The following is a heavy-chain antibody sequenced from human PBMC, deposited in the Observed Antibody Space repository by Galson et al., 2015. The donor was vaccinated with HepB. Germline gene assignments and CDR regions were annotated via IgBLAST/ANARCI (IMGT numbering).Heavy chain of an antibody. CDR3: TRQRADYYGSGKTYYGMDV. D-gene: IGHD3-10*01. V-gene: IGHV3-73*01. CDR1: GFTFSGSA. J-gene: IGHJ6*02. CDR2: IRSKANSYAT. Sequence: SLRLSCAASGFTFSGSAMHWVRRASGKGLEWVGRIRSKANSYATAYAASVKGRFTISRDDSKNTAYLQMNSLKTEDTAVYYCTRQRADYYGSGKTYYGMDVWGQGTTVTVSS.